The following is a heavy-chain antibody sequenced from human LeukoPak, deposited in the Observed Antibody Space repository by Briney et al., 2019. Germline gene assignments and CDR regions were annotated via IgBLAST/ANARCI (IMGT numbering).Heavy chain of an antibody. V-gene: IGHV4-34*01. J-gene: IGHJ4*02. Sequence: SSETLSLTCAVYGGSFSGYYWSWIRQPPGKGLEWIGEINHSGSTNYNPSLKSRVTISVDTSKNQFSLKLSSETAADTAVYYCASLIRDYWGQGTLVTVSS. CDR3: ASLIRDY. CDR2: INHSGST. CDR1: GGSFSGYY. D-gene: IGHD2/OR15-2a*01.